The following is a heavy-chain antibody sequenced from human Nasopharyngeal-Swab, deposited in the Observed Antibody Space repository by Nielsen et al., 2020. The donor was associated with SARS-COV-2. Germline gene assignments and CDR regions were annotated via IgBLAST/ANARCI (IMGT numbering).Heavy chain of an antibody. Sequence: ASVKVSCKASGYTFTSYGISWVRQAPEQGLEWMGWISGYNGVTNYAQKFQGRLTMITDTSTSTVYMDLRSLRSDDTAVYYCARDGRLHDYGDHRWFDPWGQGTLVTVSS. CDR1: GYTFTSYG. CDR3: ARDGRLHDYGDHRWFDP. J-gene: IGHJ5*02. CDR2: ISGYNGVT. V-gene: IGHV1-18*01. D-gene: IGHD4/OR15-4a*01.